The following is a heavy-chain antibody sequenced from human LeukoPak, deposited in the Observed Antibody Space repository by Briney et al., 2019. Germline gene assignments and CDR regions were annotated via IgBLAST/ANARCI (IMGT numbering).Heavy chain of an antibody. CDR3: AKDGLFDSTGYYYDD. D-gene: IGHD3-22*01. J-gene: IGHJ4*02. Sequence: GGSLRLSCAASGFIFSSYGMNWVRQARGKGLEWVAVIWYDGSQKHYADSVKGRFTISRDNSKNTLYLQMNSLSAEDTAVYYCAKDGLFDSTGYYYDDWGQGTLVTVSS. CDR2: IWYDGSQK. V-gene: IGHV3-33*06. CDR1: GFIFSSYG.